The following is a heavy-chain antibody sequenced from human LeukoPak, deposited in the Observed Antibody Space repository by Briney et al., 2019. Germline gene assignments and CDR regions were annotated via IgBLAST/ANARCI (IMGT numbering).Heavy chain of an antibody. Sequence: GGSLRLSCAVSGFTFSMYAMAWVRQAPGKGLEWVSAISGSYDNTYYADSVKGRFTISRDNAKNSLYLQMNSLRAEDTAVYYWARDFSNRDTAMVRGWGQGTLVTVSS. CDR1: GFTFSMYA. CDR2: ISGSYDNT. J-gene: IGHJ4*02. D-gene: IGHD5-18*01. CDR3: ARDFSNRDTAMVRG. V-gene: IGHV3-21*01.